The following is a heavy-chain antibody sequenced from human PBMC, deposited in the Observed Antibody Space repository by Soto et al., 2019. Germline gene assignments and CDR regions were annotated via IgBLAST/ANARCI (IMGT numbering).Heavy chain of an antibody. V-gene: IGHV4-4*02. Sequence: QVQLQESGPGLVKPSGTLSLTCAVSGGSISSSNWWRWVRQTPGKGLEWIGEIYHSGSTNYNPSLKSRVTMSVDQSKNQFSLKLSSVSAADTAVYYCARERAFGESSPGYYYYGMDVWGQGTTVTVSS. CDR2: IYHSGST. J-gene: IGHJ6*02. CDR1: GGSISSSNW. CDR3: ARERAFGESSPGYYYYGMDV. D-gene: IGHD3-10*01.